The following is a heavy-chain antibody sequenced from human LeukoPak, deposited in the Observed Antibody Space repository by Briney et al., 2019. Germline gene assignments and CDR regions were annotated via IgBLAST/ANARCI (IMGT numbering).Heavy chain of an antibody. V-gene: IGHV1-8*01. CDR1: GYTFTSYD. CDR2: MNPNSGNT. CDR3: ARVLYCSGGSCYGRSGYSVYYFGY. D-gene: IGHD2-15*01. J-gene: IGHJ4*02. Sequence: ASVKASCKASGYTFTSYDINWVRQATGQGLEWMGWMNPNSGNTGYAQKFQGRVTMTRNTSISTAYMELSSLRSEDTAVYYCARVLYCSGGSCYGRSGYSVYYFGYWGRGTLVTVSS.